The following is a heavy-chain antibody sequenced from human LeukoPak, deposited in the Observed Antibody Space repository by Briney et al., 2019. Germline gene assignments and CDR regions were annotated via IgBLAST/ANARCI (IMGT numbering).Heavy chain of an antibody. CDR1: GFTFSDYY. CDR2: ISSSGSTL. CDR3: ARTVDTEPLGFDY. V-gene: IGHV3-11*04. D-gene: IGHD5-18*01. J-gene: IGHJ4*02. Sequence: GGSLRLSCAASGFTFSDYYMSWIRQAPGKGLEWVSYISSSGSTLYYADSVKGRFTISRDNAKNSLYLQMNSLRAEDTAVYYCARTVDTEPLGFDYWGQGTLVTVPS.